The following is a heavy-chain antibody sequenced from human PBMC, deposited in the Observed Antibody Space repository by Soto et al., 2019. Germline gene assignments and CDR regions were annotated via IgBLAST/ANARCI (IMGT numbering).Heavy chain of an antibody. CDR2: ISYDGSNK. CDR3: AKGRYCSGGSCYGEGEYFDL. Sequence: GGSLRLSCAASGFTFSSYGMHWVRQAPGKGLEWVAVISYDGSNKYYADSVKGRFTISRDNSKNTLYLQMNSLRAEDTAVYYCAKGRYCSGGSCYGEGEYFDLWGRGTLVTVSS. J-gene: IGHJ2*01. CDR1: GFTFSSYG. D-gene: IGHD2-15*01. V-gene: IGHV3-30*18.